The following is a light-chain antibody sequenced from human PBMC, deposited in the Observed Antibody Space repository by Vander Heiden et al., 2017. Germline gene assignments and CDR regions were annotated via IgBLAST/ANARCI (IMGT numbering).Light chain of an antibody. J-gene: IGKJ1*01. CDR1: QSVSSSY. V-gene: IGKV3-20*01. Sequence: EIVLPQSPGTLSLSPGERATLSCRASQSVSSSYLAWYQQKPGQAPRLLIYGASSRATGIPDRFSGSGSGTDCTLSISSLEPEDFAVYYCHQYGSAPWTFGQGTKVEIK. CDR3: HQYGSAPWT. CDR2: GAS.